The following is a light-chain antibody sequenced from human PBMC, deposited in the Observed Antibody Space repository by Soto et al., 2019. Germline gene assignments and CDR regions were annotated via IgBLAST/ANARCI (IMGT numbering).Light chain of an antibody. CDR1: TGAVTSGHY. Sequence: QAVVTQEPSLTVSPGGTVTLTCGSSTGAVTSGHYPYWFQQKPGQAPRTLVYNTSDKHSWAPARFSGSLLGGKAALTLSGAQPEDEAEYYCLLSHSGARVFGGGTKLTVL. V-gene: IGLV7-46*01. CDR2: NTS. J-gene: IGLJ3*02. CDR3: LLSHSGARV.